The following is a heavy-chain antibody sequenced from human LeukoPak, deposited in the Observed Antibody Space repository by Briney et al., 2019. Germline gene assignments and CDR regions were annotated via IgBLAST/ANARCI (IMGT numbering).Heavy chain of an antibody. CDR1: GFTFSSYA. D-gene: IGHD3-22*01. Sequence: GGSQRLSCAASGFTFSSYAMSWVRQAPGKGLEWVSAISGSGGSTYYADSVKGRFTISRDNSKNTLYLQMNSLRAEDTAVYYCAKDVRYYYDSSGYLDYWGQGTLVTVSS. J-gene: IGHJ4*02. CDR2: ISGSGGST. CDR3: AKDVRYYYDSSGYLDY. V-gene: IGHV3-23*01.